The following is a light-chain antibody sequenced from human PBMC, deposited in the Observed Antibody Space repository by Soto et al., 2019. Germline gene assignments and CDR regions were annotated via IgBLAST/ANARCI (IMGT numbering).Light chain of an antibody. Sequence: EIFLTQSPGTLSLSPWERATLPCRASQSVSNNYLAWYQQKPGQAPRLLIYGASNRATGIPDRFSGSGSETDFTLTISRLEPEDFAVYYCQQYGSSGTFGQGTKVDIK. CDR3: QQYGSSGT. CDR2: GAS. CDR1: QSVSNNY. V-gene: IGKV3-20*01. J-gene: IGKJ1*01.